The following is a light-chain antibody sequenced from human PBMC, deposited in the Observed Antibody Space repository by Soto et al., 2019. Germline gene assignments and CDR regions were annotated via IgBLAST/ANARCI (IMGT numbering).Light chain of an antibody. CDR1: SSDIGTYNR. Sequence: QSVLTQPASVSGSPGQSITISCTGTSSDIGTYNRVSWYQQNPGKAPKLLIYEVSNRPLGVSNRFSGSKSGHTASLTISGLQAEDETDYYCCSFTTISTYVFXTGTKVTVL. V-gene: IGLV2-14*01. CDR2: EVS. CDR3: CSFTTISTYV. J-gene: IGLJ1*01.